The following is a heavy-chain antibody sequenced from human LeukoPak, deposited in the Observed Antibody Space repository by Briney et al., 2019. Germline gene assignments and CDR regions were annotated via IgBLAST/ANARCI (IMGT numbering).Heavy chain of an antibody. V-gene: IGHV3-23*01. J-gene: IGHJ4*02. Sequence: GGSLRLSCAASGFTFSTYGMSWVRQAPGKGLEWVSAISVSGGSTYYADSVKGRFTISRDNSKNTLYLQMNSLRAEDAAIYYCAKDSPVLTVWGQGTLVTVSS. CDR3: AKDSPVLTV. CDR1: GFTFSTYG. D-gene: IGHD3-9*01. CDR2: ISVSGGST.